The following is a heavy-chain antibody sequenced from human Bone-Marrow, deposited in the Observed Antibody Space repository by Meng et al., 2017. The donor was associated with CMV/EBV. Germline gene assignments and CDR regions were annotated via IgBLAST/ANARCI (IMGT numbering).Heavy chain of an antibody. CDR1: GFTFSSYA. D-gene: IGHD2-2*02. V-gene: IGHV3-30*14. Sequence: GESLKISCAASGFTFSSYAMHWVRQAPGKGLEWVAVISYDGSNKYYADSVKGRFTISRDNSKNTLYLQMNSLRAEDTAVYYCARGGYCSSTSCYNDAFDIWGQGTMVTV. CDR3: ARGGYCSSTSCYNDAFDI. CDR2: ISYDGSNK. J-gene: IGHJ3*02.